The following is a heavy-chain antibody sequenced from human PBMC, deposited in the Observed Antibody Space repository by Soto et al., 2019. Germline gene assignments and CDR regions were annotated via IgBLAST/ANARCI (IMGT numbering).Heavy chain of an antibody. J-gene: IGHJ4*02. D-gene: IGHD4-17*01. Sequence: GGSLRLSCAASGFTFSSYSMNWVRQAPGKGLEWVSSISSSSSYIYYADSVKGRFTISRDNAKNSLYLQMNSLRAEDTAVYYCARGPQGSDYGDYPNYFDYWGQGTLVTVSS. CDR2: ISSSSSYI. CDR3: ARGPQGSDYGDYPNYFDY. V-gene: IGHV3-21*01. CDR1: GFTFSSYS.